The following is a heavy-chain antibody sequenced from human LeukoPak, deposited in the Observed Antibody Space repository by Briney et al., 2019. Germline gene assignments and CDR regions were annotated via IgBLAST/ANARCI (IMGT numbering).Heavy chain of an antibody. Sequence: PSETLSLTCTVSGGSISSYYWSWIRQPPGKGLEWIGYIYYSGSTNYNPSLKSRVTISVDTSKNQFSLKLSSVTAADTAVYYCARHLITMVRGVTIFDYWGQGTLVTVSS. CDR2: IYYSGST. V-gene: IGHV4-59*08. CDR3: ARHLITMVRGVTIFDY. J-gene: IGHJ4*02. CDR1: GGSISSYY. D-gene: IGHD3-10*01.